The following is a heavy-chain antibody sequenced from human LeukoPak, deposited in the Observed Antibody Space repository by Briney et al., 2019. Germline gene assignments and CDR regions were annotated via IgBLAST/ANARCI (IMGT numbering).Heavy chain of an antibody. CDR2: INPSGGST. D-gene: IGHD1-26*01. Sequence: ASVKVSCKASGYTFTSYYMHWVRQAPGQGLEWMGIINPSGGSTSYAQKFQGRVTMTRDTSTSTVYMELSSLRSEDTAVYYCARDGDDSGSYTTSFDYWGQGTLVTVSS. J-gene: IGHJ4*02. CDR3: ARDGDDSGSYTTSFDY. V-gene: IGHV1-46*01. CDR1: GYTFTSYY.